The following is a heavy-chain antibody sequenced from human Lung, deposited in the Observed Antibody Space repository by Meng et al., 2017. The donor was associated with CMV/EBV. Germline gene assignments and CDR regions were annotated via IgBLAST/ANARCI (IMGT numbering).Heavy chain of an antibody. D-gene: IGHD2-15*01. CDR1: GGSISSDTDY. J-gene: IGHJ4*02. CDR3: AREWSGYFQY. CDR2: IYFSGST. Sequence: LRLXCTVSGGSISSDTDYWTWIRQYPGKGLEWIGCIYFSGSTAYNPSLKSRLTISVDTSKNQFSLRLNSVTAADTAVYFCAREWSGYFQYGGQGTLVTVSS. V-gene: IGHV4-31*03.